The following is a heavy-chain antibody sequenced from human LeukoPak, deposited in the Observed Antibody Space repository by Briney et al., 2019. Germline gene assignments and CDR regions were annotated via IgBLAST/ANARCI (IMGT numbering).Heavy chain of an antibody. CDR2: IRSKAYGGTT. CDR1: GFSFGEYT. J-gene: IGHJ4*02. Sequence: GGSLRLSCTVSGFSFGEYTMSWVRQAPGKGLEWVGFIRSKAYGGTTEYAASVKGRFTISRDDSKTIAYLQMNSLKTEDTAVYYCTRFYSESSSWALDYWGQGTLVTVSS. V-gene: IGHV3-49*04. CDR3: TRFYSESSSWALDY. D-gene: IGHD6-13*01.